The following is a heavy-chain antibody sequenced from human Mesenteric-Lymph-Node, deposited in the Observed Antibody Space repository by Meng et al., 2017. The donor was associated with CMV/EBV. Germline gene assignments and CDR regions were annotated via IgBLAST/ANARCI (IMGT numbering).Heavy chain of an antibody. J-gene: IGHJ4*02. D-gene: IGHD1-7*01. Sequence: GGSLRLSCAASGFSLSTYGMHWVRLAPGKGLEWVAFLRYDGSNEYYEDSVKGRFTISRDNSKSTLYLQMDSLRLEDTAMYYCAKIGSAGTYFDLWGQGTLVTVSS. CDR3: AKIGSAGTYFDL. CDR1: GFSLSTYG. CDR2: LRYDGSNE. V-gene: IGHV3-30*02.